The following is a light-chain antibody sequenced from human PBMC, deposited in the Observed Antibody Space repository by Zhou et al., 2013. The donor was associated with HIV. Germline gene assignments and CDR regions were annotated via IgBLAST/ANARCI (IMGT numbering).Light chain of an antibody. CDR3: QQFSGSPST. Sequence: EIVLTQSPGTLSLSPGERATLSCRASQSVSSSFLAWYQQRPGQAPGLLIYGASSRATGIPDRFSGSGSGTDFTLTISRLEPEDFAVYFCQQFSGSPSTFGQGTKVEIK. CDR1: QSVSSSF. V-gene: IGKV3-20*01. J-gene: IGKJ1*01. CDR2: GAS.